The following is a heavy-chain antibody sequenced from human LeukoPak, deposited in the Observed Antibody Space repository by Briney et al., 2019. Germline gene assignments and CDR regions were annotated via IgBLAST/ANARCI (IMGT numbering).Heavy chain of an antibody. D-gene: IGHD4-17*01. J-gene: IGHJ4*02. CDR2: IYHSGST. Sequence: SETLSLTCTVSGGSISSGGCYWSWIRQPPGKGLEWIGYIYHSGSTYYNPSLKSRVTISVDRSKNQFSLKLSSVTAADTAVYYCATTTTVTTGVVDYWGQGALVTVSS. CDR3: ATTTTVTTGVVDY. CDR1: GGSISSGGCY. V-gene: IGHV4-30-2*01.